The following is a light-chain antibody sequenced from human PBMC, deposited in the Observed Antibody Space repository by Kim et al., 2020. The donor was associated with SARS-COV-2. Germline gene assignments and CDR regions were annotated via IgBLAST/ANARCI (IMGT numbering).Light chain of an antibody. Sequence: YPVERAALSCRASQGVGSGSLACCQKKPRQAPTLLIYGASRRATGIPDRFSGGGCGRDFSLTISTLGPEDFAEYHSHKYGRSPLTFGGGAQMDIK. CDR2: GAS. CDR3: HKYGRSPLT. CDR1: QGVGSGS. V-gene: IGKV3-20*01. J-gene: IGKJ4*01.